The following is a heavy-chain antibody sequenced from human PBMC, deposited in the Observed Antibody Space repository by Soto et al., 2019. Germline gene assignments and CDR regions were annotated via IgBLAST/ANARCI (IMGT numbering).Heavy chain of an antibody. J-gene: IGHJ4*02. Sequence: ASVKVSCKASGYIVINYYIHWVRQAPGQGLEWIGIMNPNSGNTSYAQKFQGRVTMTRNTSISTAYMELSSLRSEDTAVYYCARGGRTIFGVIIRYYFDYWGQGTLVTVSS. CDR3: ARGGRTIFGVIIRYYFDY. V-gene: IGHV1-8*02. D-gene: IGHD3-3*01. CDR1: GYIVINYY. CDR2: MNPNSGNT.